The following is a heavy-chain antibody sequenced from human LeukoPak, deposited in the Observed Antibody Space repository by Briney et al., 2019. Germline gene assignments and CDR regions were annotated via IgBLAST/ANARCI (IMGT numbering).Heavy chain of an antibody. CDR3: ARDRLVRGVNFDY. J-gene: IGHJ4*02. CDR1: GFTFSSYS. D-gene: IGHD3-10*01. V-gene: IGHV3-21*01. Sequence: GGSLRLSCAASGFTFSSYSMNWVRQAPGKGLEWVSSISSSSSYIYYADSVKGRLTISRDNAKNSLYLQMNSLRAEDTAVYYCARDRLVRGVNFDYWAGEPWSPSPQ. CDR2: ISSSSSYI.